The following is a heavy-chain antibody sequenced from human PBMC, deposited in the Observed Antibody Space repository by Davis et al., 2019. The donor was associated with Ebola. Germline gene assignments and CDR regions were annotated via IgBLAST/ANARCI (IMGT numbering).Heavy chain of an antibody. Sequence: MPSETLSLTCPVSGCSISSYYWSWIRQPPGKGLEWIGYIYYSGSTNYNPSLNRRVTISIDTSKNQFSLKLSSVTAADTAVYYCARGHRWLQKEGLRHWGQGTLVTVSS. CDR3: ARGHRWLQKEGLRH. CDR2: IYYSGST. V-gene: IGHV4-59*12. CDR1: GCSISSYY. D-gene: IGHD5-24*01. J-gene: IGHJ4*02.